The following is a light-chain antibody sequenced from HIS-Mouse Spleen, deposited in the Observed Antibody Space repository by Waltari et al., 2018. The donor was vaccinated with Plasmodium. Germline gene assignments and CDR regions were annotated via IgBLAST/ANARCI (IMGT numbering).Light chain of an antibody. CDR2: EDS. Sequence: SYELTQPPSVSVSPGQTARITCSGDALPKKYPYWYQQKSGQSPVLVIYEDSKRTSGIPERFSGSSSGKMATWTISGAQVEDEADYYCYSTDSSGNHRVFGGGTKLTVL. CDR3: YSTDSSGNHRV. V-gene: IGLV3-10*01. CDR1: ALPKKY. J-gene: IGLJ3*02.